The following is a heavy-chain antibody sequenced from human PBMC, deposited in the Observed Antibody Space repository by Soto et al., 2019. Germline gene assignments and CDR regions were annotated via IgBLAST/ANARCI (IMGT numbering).Heavy chain of an antibody. J-gene: IGHJ4*02. V-gene: IGHV3-21*01. Sequence: EVQLVESGGGLVKPGGSLRLSCAASGFNFSSYSMNWVRQAPGKGLEWVSSISSSSSYIYYADSVKGRFTISRDNAKNSLYLQMNSLRAEDTAVYYCARDGCSGGSGYYPIDYWGQGTLVTVSS. CDR3: ARDGCSGGSGYYPIDY. D-gene: IGHD2-15*01. CDR2: ISSSSSYI. CDR1: GFNFSSYS.